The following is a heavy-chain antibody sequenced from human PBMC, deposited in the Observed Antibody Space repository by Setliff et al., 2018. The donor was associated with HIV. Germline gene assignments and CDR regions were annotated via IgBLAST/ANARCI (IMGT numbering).Heavy chain of an antibody. CDR2: INHSGRT. J-gene: IGHJ5*02. V-gene: IGHV4-34*01. D-gene: IGHD2-21*02. CDR3: ARAGPYCGDDCTYNWLTP. CDR1: GESFTNYF. Sequence: SETLSLTCAVYGESFTNYFWSWIRHAPGKGLEWIGEINHSGRTKYNPSLKSRVTMSVDTSKNQFSLKLTSVTAADTAVYYCARAGPYCGDDCTYNWLTPWGQGTLVTVSS.